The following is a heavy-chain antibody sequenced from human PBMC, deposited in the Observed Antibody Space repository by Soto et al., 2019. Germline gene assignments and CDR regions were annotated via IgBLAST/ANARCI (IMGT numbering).Heavy chain of an antibody. CDR2: INHSGST. CDR1: GGSISSSTYF. Sequence: SETLSLTCTVSGGSISSSTYFWAWIRQPPGTGLEWIGNINHSGSTNYNPSLKSRVTISVDTSKNQFSLKLTSVTAADTAVYYCARNDAFDIWGQGTMVTVSS. J-gene: IGHJ3*02. V-gene: IGHV4-39*07. CDR3: ARNDAFDI.